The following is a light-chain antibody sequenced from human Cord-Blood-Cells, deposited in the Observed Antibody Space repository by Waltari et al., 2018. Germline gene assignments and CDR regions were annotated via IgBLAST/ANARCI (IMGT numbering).Light chain of an antibody. Sequence: QSPLTHPASVSGSHGQSITISCTGTRSDVGGYNSSSWYQKHPGKAPNLMIYDVSKRPAGVSNRFSGSKSGNTASLTISGLQAEDEADYYCSSYTSSSTWVFGGGTKLTVL. CDR1: RSDVGGYNS. V-gene: IGLV2-14*01. CDR3: SSYTSSSTWV. J-gene: IGLJ3*02. CDR2: DVS.